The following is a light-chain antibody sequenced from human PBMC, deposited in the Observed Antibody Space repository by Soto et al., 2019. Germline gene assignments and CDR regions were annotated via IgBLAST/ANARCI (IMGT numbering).Light chain of an antibody. J-gene: IGLJ3*02. CDR1: TGAVTSGNY. V-gene: IGLV7-46*01. CDR2: DTT. Sequence: QAVVTQEPSLTVSPGGTVTLTCGSSTGAVTSGNYHYWFQKKPGQAPMTLIYDTTNKQSWTPARFSGSLLGGKAALTLAGAQTDDEADYYCLLSYSGNNWVFGGGTKLTVL. CDR3: LLSYSGNNWV.